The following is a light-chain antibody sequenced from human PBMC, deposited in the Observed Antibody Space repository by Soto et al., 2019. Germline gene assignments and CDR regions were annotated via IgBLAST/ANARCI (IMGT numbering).Light chain of an antibody. J-gene: IGKJ4*01. Sequence: DIQMTQSPSSLSASLGDRVTITCQAGQDISNYLNWYQQKPGTAPKLLIYDASNLETGVPSRFSGSGSGTDFTFTISSLQPEDIETYYCQQSYSNPLTFGGGTKVDIK. V-gene: IGKV1-33*01. CDR3: QQSYSNPLT. CDR2: DAS. CDR1: QDISNY.